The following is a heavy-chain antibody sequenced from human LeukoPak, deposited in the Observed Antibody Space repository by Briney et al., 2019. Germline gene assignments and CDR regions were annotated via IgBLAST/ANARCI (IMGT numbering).Heavy chain of an antibody. Sequence: GGSLRLFCTASGFTSSSYLMSWVRQAPGKGLEWVSTISGSGSRTYYADSVKDRFTISRDNSENTLYLQLNSLRAEDTALYYCAKTYADATFDYWGQGNLVTVSS. CDR1: GFTSSSYL. V-gene: IGHV3-23*01. CDR2: ISGSGSRT. D-gene: IGHD4-17*01. J-gene: IGHJ4*02. CDR3: AKTYADATFDY.